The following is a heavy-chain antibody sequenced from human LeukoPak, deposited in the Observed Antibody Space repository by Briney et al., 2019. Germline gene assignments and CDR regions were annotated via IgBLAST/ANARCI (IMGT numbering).Heavy chain of an antibody. V-gene: IGHV3-23*01. D-gene: IGHD2-15*01. CDR2: ISGSGGST. Sequence: GGSLRLSCAASGFTVSSNYMSWVRQAPGKGLEWVSAISGSGGSTYYADSVKGRFTISRDNSKNTLYLQMNSLRAEDTAVYYCAKVPGYCSGGSCYWGQGTLVTVSS. J-gene: IGHJ4*02. CDR1: GFTVSSNY. CDR3: AKVPGYCSGGSCY.